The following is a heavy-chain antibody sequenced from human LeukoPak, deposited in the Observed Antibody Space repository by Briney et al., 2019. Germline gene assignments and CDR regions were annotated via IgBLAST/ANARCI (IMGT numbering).Heavy chain of an antibody. CDR3: ARGGDIVVVPAAMSGGYYFDY. D-gene: IGHD2-2*01. CDR1: GYTFTSYD. J-gene: IGHJ4*02. Sequence: ASVKVSCKASGYTFTSYDINWVRQATGQGLEWMGWMNPNSGNTGYAQKFQGRVTMTRNTSISTAYMELSSLRSEHTAVYYCARGGDIVVVPAAMSGGYYFDYWGQGTLVTVSS. CDR2: MNPNSGNT. V-gene: IGHV1-8*01.